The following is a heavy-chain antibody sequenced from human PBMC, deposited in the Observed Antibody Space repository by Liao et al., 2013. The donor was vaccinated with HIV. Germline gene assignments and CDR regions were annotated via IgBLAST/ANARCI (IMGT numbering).Heavy chain of an antibody. J-gene: IGHJ4*02. D-gene: IGHD2-15*01. CDR3: ARGNSWPYYFDY. CDR2: INHSGGT. Sequence: QVHLQQWGAGLLKPSETLSLTCAVYGGSFSGYYWSWIRQPPGKGLEWIGEINHSGGTNYNPSLKGRVTISIDTSKNQFSLKLSSVTAADTAVYYCARGNSWPYYFDYWGQGTLVTVSS. CDR1: GGSFSGYY. V-gene: IGHV4-34*01.